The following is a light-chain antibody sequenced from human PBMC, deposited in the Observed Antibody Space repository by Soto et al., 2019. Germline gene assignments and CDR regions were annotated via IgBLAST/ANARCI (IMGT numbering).Light chain of an antibody. Sequence: DIQMTQSPSTLSASIGDRVTITCRASQTINNWLAWYQQKPDKAPNLLIFHASNVGTGVPSRVSGSAFGTEFTLLISSLQPHDFATYYCQQYNSYPRTFGQGTKVEIK. CDR1: QTINNW. V-gene: IGKV1-5*01. J-gene: IGKJ1*01. CDR3: QQYNSYPRT. CDR2: HAS.